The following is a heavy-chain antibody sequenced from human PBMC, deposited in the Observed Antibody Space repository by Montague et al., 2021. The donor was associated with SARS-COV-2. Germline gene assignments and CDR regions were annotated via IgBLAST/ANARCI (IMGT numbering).Heavy chain of an antibody. V-gene: IGHV4-34*01. CDR2: ISYSGST. J-gene: IGHJ6*02. Sequence: SETLSLTCAVYGGSLSGYYWSWIRQPPGEGLEWIAEISYSGSTSYNPSLKSRVTISVDTSKNQFSLKLSSATAADTAEYYCARAPYRLLIVHRYYGMDVWGQGTTVTVSS. CDR3: ARAPYRLLIVHRYYGMDV. D-gene: IGHD2-2*01. CDR1: GGSLSGYY.